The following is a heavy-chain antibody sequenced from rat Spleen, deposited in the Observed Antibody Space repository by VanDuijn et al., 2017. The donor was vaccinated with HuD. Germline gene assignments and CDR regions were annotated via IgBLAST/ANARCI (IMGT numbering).Heavy chain of an antibody. CDR3: TRGPNYYSGAGWFAY. J-gene: IGHJ3*01. CDR2: ISYDGTST. Sequence: EVQLVESGGGLVQPGRSLKLSSAVSGFTFSNYGMAWVRQAPKKGLEWVATISYDGTSTYYRDSVKGRCTISRDNAKSTLYLQMDSLRSEDTATYYCTRGPNYYSGAGWFAYWGQGTLVTVSS. D-gene: IGHD1-1*01. V-gene: IGHV5-29*01. CDR1: GFTFSNYG.